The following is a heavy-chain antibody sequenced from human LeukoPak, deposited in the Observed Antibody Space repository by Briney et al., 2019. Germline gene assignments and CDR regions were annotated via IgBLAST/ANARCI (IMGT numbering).Heavy chain of an antibody. J-gene: IGHJ5*02. CDR1: GFTVSSSY. Sequence: GGSLRLPCAASGFTVSSSYMNWVRQAPGKGLEWVSIIYAGGSTYYAGSVEGRFTISRDNSKNTLYLQMNSLRAEDTAVYYCAREEETVKAFGPWGQGTLVTVSS. D-gene: IGHD4-17*01. V-gene: IGHV3-53*01. CDR2: IYAGGST. CDR3: AREEETVKAFGP.